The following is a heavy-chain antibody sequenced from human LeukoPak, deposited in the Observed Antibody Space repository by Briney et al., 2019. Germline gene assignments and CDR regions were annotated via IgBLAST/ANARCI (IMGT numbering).Heavy chain of an antibody. Sequence: SETLCLSCAVSGGSISSSSYYWGWIRQPPGKGLEWVGSIYYSRRTYYNPSLKSRVTISVDTSKNQFSLKLSSVTGADTAVYYCARHRNFGVVYNWFDPWGQGTLVSVSS. CDR3: ARHRNFGVVYNWFDP. D-gene: IGHD3-3*02. V-gene: IGHV4-39*01. J-gene: IGHJ5*02. CDR1: GGSISSSSYY. CDR2: IYYSRRT.